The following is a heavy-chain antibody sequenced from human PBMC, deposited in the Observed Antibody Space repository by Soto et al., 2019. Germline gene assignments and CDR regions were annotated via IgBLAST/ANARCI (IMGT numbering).Heavy chain of an antibody. CDR3: TTVLTSFGVVIHDAFDI. CDR2: IKSKPYGGTT. Sequence: EVQLVESGGGLVKPGGSLRLSCAASGFTFSNAWMSWVRQAPGKGLEWVGRIKSKPYGGTTDYAAPVQGRFTISRDDSKNTLYLQRNSMTTEDTAVYYCTTVLTSFGVVIHDAFDIGGQGTMVNVSS. J-gene: IGHJ3*02. D-gene: IGHD3-3*01. V-gene: IGHV3-15*01. CDR1: GFTFSNAW.